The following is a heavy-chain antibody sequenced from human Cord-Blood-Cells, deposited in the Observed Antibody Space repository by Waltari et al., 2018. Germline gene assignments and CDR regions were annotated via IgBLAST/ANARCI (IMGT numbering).Heavy chain of an antibody. Sequence: QVQLVESGGGVVQPGGSLRLSCAASGFTFSSHGMHWVRQAPGKGLEWVAFIRYDGSNKYYADSVKGRFTISRDNSKNTLYLQMNSLRAEDTAVYYCAKGLQYYYGMDVWGQGTTVTVSS. CDR3: AKGLQYYYGMDV. CDR2: IRYDGSNK. CDR1: GFTFSSHG. J-gene: IGHJ6*02. V-gene: IGHV3-30*02.